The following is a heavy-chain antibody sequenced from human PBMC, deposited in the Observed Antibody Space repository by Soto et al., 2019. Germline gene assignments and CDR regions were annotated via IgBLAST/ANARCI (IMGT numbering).Heavy chain of an antibody. D-gene: IGHD4-17*01. CDR2: IDPDGSQK. J-gene: IGHJ4*02. CDR3: ARDMGPSGAYGY. Sequence: EVQLVDSGGDLVQPGGSLRLSCAASGFTFSTYWMSWVRQGPGKGLEWVANIDPDGSQKYYVDSVKGLFTISRDNAKNSLYLEMNSLRAEDTAVYYCARDMGPSGAYGYWGQGTLVTVSS. V-gene: IGHV3-7*03. CDR1: GFTFSTYW.